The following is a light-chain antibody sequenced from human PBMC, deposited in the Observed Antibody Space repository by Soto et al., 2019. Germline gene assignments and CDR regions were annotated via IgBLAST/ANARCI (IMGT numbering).Light chain of an antibody. CDR2: EVS. V-gene: IGLV2-14*03. CDR3: TSYTTSTTRV. CDR1: NSEVSAFNY. J-gene: IGLJ1*01. Sequence: QSVLTQPASVSGSPGQSIAITCTGTNSEVSAFNYVSWYQQHPDKAPKLMIYEVSNRPSGVSNRFSGSKSVNTATLTISGLQTEDEADYYCTSYTTSTTRVFGTGTKVTVL.